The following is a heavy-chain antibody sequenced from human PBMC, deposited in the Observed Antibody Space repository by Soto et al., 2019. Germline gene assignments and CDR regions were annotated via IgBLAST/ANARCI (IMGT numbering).Heavy chain of an antibody. Sequence: PGESLKISCKGSGYSFTSYWISWVRQMPGKGLEWMGRIDPSDSYTNYSPSFQGHVTISADKSISTAYLQWSSLKASDTAMYYCARHTGRYCSGGSCPDYGMDVWGQGTTVTVSS. D-gene: IGHD2-15*01. CDR3: ARHTGRYCSGGSCPDYGMDV. J-gene: IGHJ6*02. CDR1: GYSFTSYW. V-gene: IGHV5-10-1*01. CDR2: IDPSDSYT.